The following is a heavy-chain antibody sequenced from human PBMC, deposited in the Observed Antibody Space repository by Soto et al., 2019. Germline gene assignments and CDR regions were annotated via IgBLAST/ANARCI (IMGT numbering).Heavy chain of an antibody. CDR2: IYYSGNT. V-gene: IGHV4-59*02. CDR1: VASVSSYY. CDR3: ARASYGSGNYYAPYYFYAMDV. D-gene: IGHD3-10*01. Sequence: SETLSLTGDVSVASVSSYYWSWIRQPPGKGLEWIGYIYYSGNTNYNPSLKSRVTMSVDTSKNQFSLNLTSVTAADTAVYFCARASYGSGNYYAPYYFYAMDVWGHGTTVTVSS. J-gene: IGHJ6*02.